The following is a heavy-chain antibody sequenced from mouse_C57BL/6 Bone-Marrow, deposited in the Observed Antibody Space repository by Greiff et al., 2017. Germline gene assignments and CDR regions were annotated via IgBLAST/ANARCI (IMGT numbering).Heavy chain of an antibody. CDR3: SSFDSYDLDF. CDR2: IDPEIGDT. Sequence: VHVKQSGAELVRPGASVKLSCTASGFNIKDDYIHWVKQRPEQGLEWIGWIDPEIGDTEYASKFQGKATITSDTSSNTAYLQLSSLTSEDTAVYYCSSFDSYDLDFWGQGTPLTVAA. D-gene: IGHD2-12*01. J-gene: IGHJ2*01. V-gene: IGHV14-4*01. CDR1: GFNIKDDY.